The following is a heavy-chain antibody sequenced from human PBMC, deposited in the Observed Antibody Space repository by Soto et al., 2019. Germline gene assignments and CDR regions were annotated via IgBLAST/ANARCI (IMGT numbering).Heavy chain of an antibody. CDR1: GDSVSSSSVT. D-gene: IGHD1-26*01. J-gene: IGHJ5*01. Sequence: QVQLQQSEPGLVKPSQTLSLTCAISGDSVSSSSVTWNWIRQSPSRGLEWLGRTYYRSKWYNDYPESVKSRITINPATSKNQLSLHLTSVTPEDTAVYYCVRLIGNSWLDFWGQGTLVTVSS. V-gene: IGHV6-1*01. CDR2: TYYRSKWYN. CDR3: VRLIGNSWLDF.